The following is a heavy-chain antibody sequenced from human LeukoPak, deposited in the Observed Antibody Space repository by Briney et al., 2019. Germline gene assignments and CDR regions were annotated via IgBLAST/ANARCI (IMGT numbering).Heavy chain of an antibody. CDR2: FYSSGST. J-gene: IGHJ6*03. V-gene: IGHV4-59*01. Sequence: SETLSLTCPVSGGSISSYYWSWIRQPPGKGLEWIGYFYSSGSTNYNPSLKSRVTISVDTSKNQFSPKLSSVTAADTALYYCARQNVQSICYYYIDVWGKGTTVTVSS. CDR1: GGSISSYY. D-gene: IGHD4-11*01. CDR3: ARQNVQSICYYYIDV.